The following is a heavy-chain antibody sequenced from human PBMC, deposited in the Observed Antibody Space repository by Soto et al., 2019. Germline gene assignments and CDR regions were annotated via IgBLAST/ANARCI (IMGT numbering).Heavy chain of an antibody. CDR2: IDPSDSYT. CDR3: AGGGSGAGYYYGMDV. J-gene: IGHJ6*02. Sequence: GESLKISCKGSGYSFTSYWISWVRQMPGKGLEWMGRIDPSDSYTNYSPSFQGHVTTSADKSISTAYLQWSSLKASDTAMYYCAGGGSGAGYYYGMDVWGQGTTVTVSS. CDR1: GYSFTSYW. D-gene: IGHD3-10*01. V-gene: IGHV5-10-1*01.